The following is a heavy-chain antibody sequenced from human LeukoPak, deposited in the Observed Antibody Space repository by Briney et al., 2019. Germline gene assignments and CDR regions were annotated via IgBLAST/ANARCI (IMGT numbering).Heavy chain of an antibody. CDR2: INGDGRNI. D-gene: IGHD1-1*01. CDR1: GFTFSSYW. Sequence: GGSLRLSCVASGFTFSSYWMHWVRQDPRKGLVWVSRINGDGRNINYADSMKGRFTISRDNSKNTLYLQMTSLRVEDTAVYYCARETNLQPGWKSHDYWGQGTLLTVS. CDR3: ARETNLQPGWKSHDY. V-gene: IGHV3-74*01. J-gene: IGHJ4*02.